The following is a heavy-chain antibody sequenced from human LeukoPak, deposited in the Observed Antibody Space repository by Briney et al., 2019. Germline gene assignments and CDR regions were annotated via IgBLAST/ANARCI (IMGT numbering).Heavy chain of an antibody. D-gene: IGHD2-15*01. CDR2: IYYSGST. V-gene: IGHV4-59*12. J-gene: IGHJ4*02. CDR1: GGSISSYY. CDR3: ARSNRTPYRYSPFDY. Sequence: SETLSLTCTVSGGSISSYYWSWIRQPPGKGLEWIGYIYYSGSTNYNPSLKSRVTISVDTSKNQFSLKLSSVTAADTAVYYCARSNRTPYRYSPFDYWGQGTLVTVSS.